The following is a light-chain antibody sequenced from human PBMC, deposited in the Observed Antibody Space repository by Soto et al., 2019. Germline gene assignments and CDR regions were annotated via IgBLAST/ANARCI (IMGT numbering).Light chain of an antibody. Sequence: NQVTQSPSSLSASVGDRVTITCRASQTISNFLNWYQQTSGNAPKLLISTASTLQNGVPSRFTGSGSGTDFTLTINCPQPEDFATYYRQQSYSTSITFGQGTRL. CDR1: QTISNF. CDR2: TAS. V-gene: IGKV1-39*01. CDR3: QQSYSTSIT. J-gene: IGKJ5*01.